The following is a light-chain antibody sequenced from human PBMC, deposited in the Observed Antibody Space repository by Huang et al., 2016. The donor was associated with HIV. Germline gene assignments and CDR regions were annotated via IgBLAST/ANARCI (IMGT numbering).Light chain of an antibody. V-gene: IGKV2-28*01. CDR3: MQAIQIPT. CDR2: LGS. J-gene: IGKJ3*01. Sequence: DIVMTQSPLSLPVTPGEPASISCRASQSLLHRNVYNYLDWYLQKPGQSPQLLIYLGSNRASGVPDRFSGRGSGTDFTLKISRVEAEDVGIYYCMQAIQIPTFGPGTKVDIK. CDR1: QSLLHRNVYNY.